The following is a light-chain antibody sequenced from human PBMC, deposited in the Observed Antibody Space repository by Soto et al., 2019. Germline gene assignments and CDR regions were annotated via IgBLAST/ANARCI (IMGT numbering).Light chain of an antibody. CDR1: QSVNNY. J-gene: IGKJ4*01. CDR3: HQRSNWPLT. CDR2: DAS. V-gene: IGKV3-11*01. Sequence: EIVLTQSPATLSLSPGERATLSCRASQSVNNYLAWYQQKPGQAPRLLIYDASSRATDIPARFSGSGSGTDFTLTISSLEPEDFTTYYCHQRSNWPLTFGGGTKVEIK.